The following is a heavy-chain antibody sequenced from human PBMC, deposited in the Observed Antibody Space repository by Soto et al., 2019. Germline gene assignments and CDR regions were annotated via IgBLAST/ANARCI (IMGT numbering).Heavy chain of an antibody. V-gene: IGHV3-66*01. J-gene: IGHJ4*02. D-gene: IGHD4-17*01. CDR3: ARGVVYGEYGGR. CDR1: GFTVSSNY. Sequence: EVPLVESGGGLVQPGGSLRLSCAASGFTVSSNYMTWVRQAPGKGLEWVSVIYFGNTTYYADSVKGRFTISRDNSKNTRYLQMHGLRAEDTAVYYCARGVVYGEYGGRWGPGTLVTVSS. CDR2: IYFGNTT.